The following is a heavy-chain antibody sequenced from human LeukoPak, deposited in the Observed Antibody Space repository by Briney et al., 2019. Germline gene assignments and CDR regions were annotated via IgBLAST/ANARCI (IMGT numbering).Heavy chain of an antibody. CDR3: AGGQGIMFFDN. CDR1: GFTFSNYW. J-gene: IGHJ4*02. Sequence: GGSLRLSCAASGFTFSNYWMSWVRQAPGKGLEYVANIKQDGSETYYVDSVKGRFTISRDNAKSSLYLQMNSLRVEDTAVYYCAGGQGIMFFDNWGQGTLVTVSS. V-gene: IGHV3-7*01. CDR2: IKQDGSET. D-gene: IGHD2-21*01.